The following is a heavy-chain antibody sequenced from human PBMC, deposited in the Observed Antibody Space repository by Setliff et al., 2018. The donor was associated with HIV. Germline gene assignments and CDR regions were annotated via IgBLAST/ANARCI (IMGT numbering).Heavy chain of an antibody. Sequence: ASVKVSCKASGYTFTSYGISWVRQAPGQGLEWMGWISTYSGDTNYAQKLQIRVTMTTDTSTNTAYLELRSLRSDDTAVYYCARARWEQSYFDYWGQGTLVTVSS. CDR3: ARARWEQSYFDY. CDR2: ISTYSGDT. D-gene: IGHD1-26*01. CDR1: GYTFTSYG. J-gene: IGHJ4*02. V-gene: IGHV1-18*01.